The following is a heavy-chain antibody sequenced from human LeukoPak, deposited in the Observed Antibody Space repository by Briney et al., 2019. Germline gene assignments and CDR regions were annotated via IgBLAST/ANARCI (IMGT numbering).Heavy chain of an antibody. CDR2: INSDGSST. Sequence: GSLRLSCGASGFTFRSYWMHWVRQAPGKGLVWVSRINSDGSSTSYADSVKGRFTISRDNAKNTVYLQMNRLRAEDTAVYYCAREEITMVRGVMYYNMDVWGKGTTVTVSS. CDR3: AREEITMVRGVMYYNMDV. D-gene: IGHD3-10*01. CDR1: GFTFRSYW. J-gene: IGHJ6*03. V-gene: IGHV3-74*01.